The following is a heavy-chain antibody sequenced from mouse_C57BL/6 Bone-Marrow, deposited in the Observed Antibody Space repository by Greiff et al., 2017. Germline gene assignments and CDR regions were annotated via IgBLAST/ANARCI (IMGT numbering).Heavy chain of an antibody. CDR1: GFNIKDYY. D-gene: IGHD1-1*01. J-gene: IGHJ2*01. CDR3: ACITTVVGDYFDY. CDR2: IDPEDGET. V-gene: IGHV14-2*01. Sequence: EVKLMESGAELVKPGASVKLSCTASGFNIKDYYMHWVKQRTEQGLEWIGRIDPEDGETKYAPKFQGKATITADTASNTAYLQLSSLTSEDTAVYYCACITTVVGDYFDYWCQGTTLTVSS.